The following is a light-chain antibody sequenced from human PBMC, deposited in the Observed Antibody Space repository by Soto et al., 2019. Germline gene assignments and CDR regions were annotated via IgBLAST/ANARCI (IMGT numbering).Light chain of an antibody. CDR3: QQYGSSPQT. CDR1: QSVTANY. V-gene: IGKV3-20*01. Sequence: EIVLTQSPGTLSLSPGERATLSCRASQSVTANYLAWYQQKPGLAPRLLIYAASSRATGIPDRFSGSGSGTYFILTISRLEPDDFAAYYCQQYGSSPQTFGQGTKLEIK. J-gene: IGKJ2*01. CDR2: AAS.